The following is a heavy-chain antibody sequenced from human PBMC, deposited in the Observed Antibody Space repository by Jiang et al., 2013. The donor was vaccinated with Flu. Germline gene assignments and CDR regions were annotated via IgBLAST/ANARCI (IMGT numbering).Heavy chain of an antibody. Sequence: SGAEVKKPGSSVKVSCKASGGTFSSYTISWVRQAPGQGLEWMGRIIPILGIANYAQKFQGRVTITADKSTSTAYMELSSLRSEDTAVYYCAREAYYYDSSGGTTTNYFDYWGQGTLVTVSS. CDR2: IIPILGIA. D-gene: IGHD3-22*01. V-gene: IGHV1-69*04. CDR1: GGTFSSYT. CDR3: AREAYYYDSSGGTTTNYFDY. J-gene: IGHJ4*02.